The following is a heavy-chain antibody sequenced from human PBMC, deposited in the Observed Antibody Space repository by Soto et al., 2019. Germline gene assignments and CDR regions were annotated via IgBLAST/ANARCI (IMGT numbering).Heavy chain of an antibody. V-gene: IGHV4-59*01. D-gene: IGHD4-17*01. J-gene: IGHJ4*02. CDR3: ASGISYGDSRGYSDY. Sequence: SETLSLTCTVSGGSISSYYWSWIRQPPGKGLEWIGYIYYSGSTNYNPSLKSRVTISVDTSKNQFSLKLSSVTAADTAAYYCASGISYGDSRGYSDYWGQGTLVTVSS. CDR2: IYYSGST. CDR1: GGSISSYY.